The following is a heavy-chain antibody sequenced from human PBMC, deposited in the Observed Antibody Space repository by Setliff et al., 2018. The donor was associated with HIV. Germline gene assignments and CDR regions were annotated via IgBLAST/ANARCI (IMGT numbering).Heavy chain of an antibody. CDR1: GYSISSGYY. D-gene: IGHD2-2*01. Sequence: SETLSLTCTVSGYSISSGYYWGWIRQPPGKGLEWIGFIYNTETTNYSPSLKSRVTISLDTSKNQFSLKLTSLTAADTAVYYCARGGTSSNWFDPWGQGTLVTVSS. CDR2: IYNTETT. V-gene: IGHV4-38-2*02. CDR3: ARGGTSSNWFDP. J-gene: IGHJ5*02.